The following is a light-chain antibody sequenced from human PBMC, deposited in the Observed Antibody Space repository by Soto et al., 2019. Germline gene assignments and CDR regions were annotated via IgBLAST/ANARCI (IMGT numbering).Light chain of an antibody. CDR2: DAS. CDR3: QQYEGYPLT. J-gene: IGKJ1*01. Sequence: DIKMTQSPSTLSASIGDRVTISCRASRSSSKWLAWHQEAPGKAPKVLIIDASTLQNGVPSRFSGSGAGTESTLTIGSLQPDDFATYYCQQYEGYPLTFGQGTKVEIK. V-gene: IGKV1-5*01. CDR1: RSSSKW.